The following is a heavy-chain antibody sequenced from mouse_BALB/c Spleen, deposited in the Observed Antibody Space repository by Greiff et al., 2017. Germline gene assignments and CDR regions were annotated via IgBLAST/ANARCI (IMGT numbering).Heavy chain of an antibody. D-gene: IGHD2-3*01. Sequence: QVQLQQSGAELVRPGTSVKVSCKASGYAFTNYLIEWVKQRPGQGLEWIGVINPGSGGTNYNEKFKGKATLTADKSSSTAYMQLSSLTSDDSAVYFCARGKNGYYALYFDVWGAGTTVTVSS. V-gene: IGHV1-54*01. CDR1: GYAFTNYL. CDR2: INPGSGGT. CDR3: ARGKNGYYALYFDV. J-gene: IGHJ1*01.